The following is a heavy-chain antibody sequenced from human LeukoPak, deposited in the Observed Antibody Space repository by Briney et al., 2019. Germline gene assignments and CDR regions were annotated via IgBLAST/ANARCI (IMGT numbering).Heavy chain of an antibody. Sequence: GGSLRLSCAASGFTFSSYGMHWVRQAPGKGLEWVAFIRYDGSNKYYADSVKGRFTISRDNSKNTLYLQMNSQRAEDTAVYYCAKGPMKYSSSWYWFDPWGQGTLVTVSS. D-gene: IGHD6-13*01. V-gene: IGHV3-30*02. CDR2: IRYDGSNK. CDR3: AKGPMKYSSSWYWFDP. J-gene: IGHJ5*02. CDR1: GFTFSSYG.